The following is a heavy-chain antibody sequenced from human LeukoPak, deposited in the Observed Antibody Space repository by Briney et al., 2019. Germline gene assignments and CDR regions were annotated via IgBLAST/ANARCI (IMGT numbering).Heavy chain of an antibody. J-gene: IGHJ4*02. CDR1: GFTFTRYW. D-gene: IGHD1-26*01. V-gene: IGHV3-74*01. Sequence: GGSLRLSCAASGFTFTRYWMHWVRQVPGKGLVWVSRINIDGTTTDYADSVKGRFTVSRDNAKNTLFLQLSSLRVEDTAVYYCARDSYEVGATFDYWGQGTLVTVPS. CDR2: INIDGTTT. CDR3: ARDSYEVGATFDY.